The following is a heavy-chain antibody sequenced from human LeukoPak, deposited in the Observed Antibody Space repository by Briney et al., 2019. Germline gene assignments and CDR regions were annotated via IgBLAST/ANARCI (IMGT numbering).Heavy chain of an antibody. D-gene: IGHD1-26*01. CDR3: AKHSWSHFFDY. CDR1: GFTFSSYD. V-gene: IGHV3-23*01. CDR2: ISDSGAST. J-gene: IGHJ4*02. Sequence: GGSLRLSCEASGFTFSSYDMSWVRQAPGKGLEWASGISDSGASTFYADSVKGRFIISRDNSKSTLFLQMNSLRPEDTALYYCAKHSWSHFFDYWGQGTLVTVSS.